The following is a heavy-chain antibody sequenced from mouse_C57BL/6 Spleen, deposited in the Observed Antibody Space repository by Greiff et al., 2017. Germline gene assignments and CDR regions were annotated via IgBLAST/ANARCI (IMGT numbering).Heavy chain of an antibody. CDR3: ARNYYGSSHYFDY. CDR2: IWTGGGT. V-gene: IGHV2-9-1*01. J-gene: IGHJ2*01. Sequence: VMLVESGPGLVAPSQSLSITCTVSGFSLTSYAISWVRQPPGKGLEWLGVIWTGGGTNYNSALKSRLSISKDNSKSQVFLKMNSLQTDDTARYYCARNYYGSSHYFDYWGQGTTLTVSS. CDR1: GFSLTSYA. D-gene: IGHD1-1*01.